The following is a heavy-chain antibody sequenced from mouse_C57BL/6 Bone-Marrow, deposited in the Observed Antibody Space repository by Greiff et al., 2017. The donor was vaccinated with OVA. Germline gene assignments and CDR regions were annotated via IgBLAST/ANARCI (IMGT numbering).Heavy chain of an antibody. CDR3: ARFYDGLRGDAMDY. CDR1: GFSLTSYG. J-gene: IGHJ4*01. CDR2: IWSGGST. Sequence: QVQLKESGPGLVQPSQSLSITCTVSGFSLTSYGVHWVRQSPGKGLEWLGVIWSGGSTDYNAAFISRLSISKDNSKSQVFFKMNSLQADDTAIYYCARFYDGLRGDAMDYWGQGTSVTVSS. D-gene: IGHD2-3*01. V-gene: IGHV2-2*01.